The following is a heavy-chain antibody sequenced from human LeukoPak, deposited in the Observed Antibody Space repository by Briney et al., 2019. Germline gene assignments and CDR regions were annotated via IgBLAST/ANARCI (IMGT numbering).Heavy chain of an antibody. CDR3: ARDSSGWYGEDYYYYGMDV. CDR2: IYYSGST. D-gene: IGHD6-19*01. Sequence: SETLSLTRTVSGGSISSYYWSWIRQPSGKGLEWIGYIYYSGSTNHNPSLKSRVTISVDTSKNQFSLKLSSVTAADTAVYYCARDSSGWYGEDYYYYGMDVWGQGTTVTVSS. V-gene: IGHV4-59*01. CDR1: GGSISSYY. J-gene: IGHJ6*02.